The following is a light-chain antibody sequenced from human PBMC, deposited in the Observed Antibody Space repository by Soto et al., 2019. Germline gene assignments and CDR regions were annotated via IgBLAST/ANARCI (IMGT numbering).Light chain of an antibody. J-gene: IGLJ2*01. Sequence: QSALTQPASVSGSPGQSITISCSGTSSDIGAYDYVSWYQQHPGKAPKLMIYEVSNRPSGVSDRFSGSKSGNTASLTISGLQPEDEADYYRSSYTSSITLIFGGGTKLTVL. CDR2: EVS. CDR3: SSYTSSITLI. V-gene: IGLV2-14*01. CDR1: SSDIGAYDY.